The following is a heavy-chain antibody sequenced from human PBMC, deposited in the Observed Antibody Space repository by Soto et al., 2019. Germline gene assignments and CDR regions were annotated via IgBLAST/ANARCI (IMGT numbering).Heavy chain of an antibody. CDR1: GGSVSSGSYQ. J-gene: IGHJ6*02. V-gene: IGHV4-61*01. CDR2: IHVSGST. Sequence: QVQLQESGPGLVKPSETLSLTCTVSGGSVSSGSYQWTWIRQPPGKGLEWIGYIHVSGSTNDNPSHKGRINMSIDTSKNQFSLKLSSVTAADTAVYYCARDGHGMDVWGQGTKVTVSS. CDR3: ARDGHGMDV.